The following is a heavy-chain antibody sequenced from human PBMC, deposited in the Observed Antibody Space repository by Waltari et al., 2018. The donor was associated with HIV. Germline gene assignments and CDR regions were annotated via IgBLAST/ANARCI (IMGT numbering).Heavy chain of an antibody. Sequence: EVQLVESGGGLVQPGGSLRLSCAASGVIFRTYSMHWVRQAPGKGLEWVSQISSSSTTIYYADSVKGRFTISRDNAKNSLYLQMNSLRAEDTAVYYCARDYCSSTSCTVDYWGQGTLVTVSS. J-gene: IGHJ4*01. V-gene: IGHV3-48*01. CDR1: GVIFRTYS. CDR3: ARDYCSSTSCTVDY. D-gene: IGHD2-2*01. CDR2: ISSSSTTI.